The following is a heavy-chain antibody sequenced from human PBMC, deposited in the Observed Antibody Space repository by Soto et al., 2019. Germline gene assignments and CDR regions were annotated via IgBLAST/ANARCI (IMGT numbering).Heavy chain of an antibody. CDR1: GFSLSTSGVG. CDR2: IYWDDDK. J-gene: IGHJ4*02. V-gene: IGHV2-5*02. D-gene: IGHD6-19*01. Sequence: QITLKESGPTLVKPTQTLTLTCTFSGFSLSTSGVGVGWIRQPPGKALEWLALIYWDDDKRYSPSLHSRLTITKDTSKTEVVRTMTNMDPVDTATYYCAQWLVNFDYWGQGTLVTVSS. CDR3: AQWLVNFDY.